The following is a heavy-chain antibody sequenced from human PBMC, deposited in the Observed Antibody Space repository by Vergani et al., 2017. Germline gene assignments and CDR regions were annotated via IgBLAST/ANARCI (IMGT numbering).Heavy chain of an antibody. Sequence: QVQLVQSGAEVKKPGSSVKVSCKASGGTFSSYTISWVRQAPGQGLEWMGRIIPILGIANYAQKFKGRVTITADKSTSTAYMELSSLRSEDTAVYYCASFNSGYEPFDYWGQRTLVTVSS. CDR1: GGTFSSYT. J-gene: IGHJ4*02. D-gene: IGHD5-12*01. CDR2: IIPILGIA. V-gene: IGHV1-69*02. CDR3: ASFNSGYEPFDY.